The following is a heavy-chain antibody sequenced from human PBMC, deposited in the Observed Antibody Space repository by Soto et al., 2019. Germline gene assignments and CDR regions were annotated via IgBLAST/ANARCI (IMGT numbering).Heavy chain of an antibody. V-gene: IGHV1-18*01. Sequence: QVQLVQSGAEVKKPGASVKVSCKASGYTFTSYGISWVRQAPGQGLGWMGWISAYNGNTNYAQKLQGRVTMTTDTSTSTAYMELRSLRSDDTAVYYCARVSIPYCSGGSCGDYWGQGTLVTVSS. CDR3: ARVSIPYCSGGSCGDY. CDR2: ISAYNGNT. CDR1: GYTFTSYG. J-gene: IGHJ4*02. D-gene: IGHD2-15*01.